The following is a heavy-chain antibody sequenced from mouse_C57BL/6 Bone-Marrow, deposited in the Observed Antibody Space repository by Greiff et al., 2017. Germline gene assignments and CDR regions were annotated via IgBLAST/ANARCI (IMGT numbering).Heavy chain of an antibody. CDR3: ARESMVVGDIDV. D-gene: IGHD2-10*02. J-gene: IGHJ1*03. V-gene: IGHV1-81*01. CDR1: GYTFTSYG. Sequence: VQLQQSGAELERPGASVKLSCKASGYTFTSYGISWVKQRTGQGLEWIGEIYPRSGNTYYNEKFKGKATLTADKSSSTAYMELRSLTSEDSAVYFCARESMVVGDIDVWGTERTGTVSS. CDR2: IYPRSGNT.